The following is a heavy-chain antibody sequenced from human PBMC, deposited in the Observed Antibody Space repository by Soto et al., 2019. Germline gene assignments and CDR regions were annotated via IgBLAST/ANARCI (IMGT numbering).Heavy chain of an antibody. D-gene: IGHD3-10*01. V-gene: IGHV3-23*01. J-gene: IGHJ4*02. CDR3: AKGLVYGSGSSLDY. CDR1: GFTFGNYA. Sequence: VHLLESGGGLVQPGGSLRLSCVASGFTFGNYAMSWVRQAPGKGLEWVSTLSGGGYDTYYADSVRGRFTISRDNSKNTLFLQMNSLRAEDTALYYCAKGLVYGSGSSLDYWGQGTLVTVSS. CDR2: LSGGGYDT.